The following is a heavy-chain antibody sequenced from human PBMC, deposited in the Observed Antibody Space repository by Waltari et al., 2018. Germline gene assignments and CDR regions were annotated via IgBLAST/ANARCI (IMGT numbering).Heavy chain of an antibody. J-gene: IGHJ2*01. CDR3: AREGDGGRDGYNLNWYFDL. D-gene: IGHD5-12*01. CDR1: GGSISSYY. V-gene: IGHV4-4*07. CDR2: IYTSGST. Sequence: QVQLQESGPGLVKPSETLSLTCTVSGGSISSYYWSWIRQPAGTGLEWIGRIYTSGSTNYNPSLKSRVTMSVDTSKNQFSLKLSSVTAADTAVYYCAREGDGGRDGYNLNWYFDLWGRGTLVTVSS.